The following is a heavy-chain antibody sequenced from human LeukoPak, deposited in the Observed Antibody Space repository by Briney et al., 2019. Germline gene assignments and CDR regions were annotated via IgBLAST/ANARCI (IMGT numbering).Heavy chain of an antibody. D-gene: IGHD4-17*01. V-gene: IGHV1-69*04. Sequence: SVKVSCKASGGTFSSYAISWVRQAPGQGLEWMGRIIPILGIANYAQKFQGRVTITADKSTSTAYMELSSLRSEDTAVYYCARATTMTLFDYWGQGTLVTVSS. CDR1: GGTFSSYA. J-gene: IGHJ4*02. CDR2: IIPILGIA. CDR3: ARATTMTLFDY.